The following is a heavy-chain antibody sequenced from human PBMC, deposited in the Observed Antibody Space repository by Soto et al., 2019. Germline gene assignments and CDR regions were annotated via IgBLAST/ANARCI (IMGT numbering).Heavy chain of an antibody. D-gene: IGHD3-10*01. CDR2: IIPFYDKA. CDR1: GGTFTNYA. CDR3: ARGYRELYYYAMDV. Sequence: QVELVQSGVEVKKPGSSLKVSCKASGGTFTNYAFNWVRQAPGQGLAWMGGIIPFYDKANYAEKFLGRVPITADKSTTTAYMELSSLTSDDTAVYFCARGYRELYYYAMDVWGRGTPVIVSS. J-gene: IGHJ6*02. V-gene: IGHV1-69*06.